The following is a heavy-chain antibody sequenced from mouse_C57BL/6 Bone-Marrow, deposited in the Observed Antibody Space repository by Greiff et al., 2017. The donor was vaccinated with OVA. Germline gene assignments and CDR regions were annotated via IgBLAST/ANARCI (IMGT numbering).Heavy chain of an antibody. V-gene: IGHV1-26*01. CDR1: GYTFTDYY. D-gene: IGHD1-2*01. Sequence: EVQLQQSGPELVKPGASVKISCKASGYTFTDYYMNWVKQSHGKSLEWIGDINPNNGGTSYNQKFKGKATLTVDKSSSTAYMELRRLTSEDSAVYYCARSITTDPYFDYWGQGTTLTVSS. CDR3: ARSITTDPYFDY. CDR2: INPNNGGT. J-gene: IGHJ2*01.